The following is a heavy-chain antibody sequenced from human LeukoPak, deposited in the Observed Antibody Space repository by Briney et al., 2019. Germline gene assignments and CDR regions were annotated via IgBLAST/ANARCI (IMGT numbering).Heavy chain of an antibody. J-gene: IGHJ6*02. CDR1: GFTFSSYS. CDR2: ITRSSNNI. Sequence: GGSLRLSCAASGFTFSSYSMNWVRQAPGRGLEWVSYITRSSNNIHYADSVKGRFTVSRDNAKNSLYVQRNSLRAEDTAVYYCARDLQYSYGMDVWGQGTTVTVSS. CDR3: ARDLQYSYGMDV. V-gene: IGHV3-48*01.